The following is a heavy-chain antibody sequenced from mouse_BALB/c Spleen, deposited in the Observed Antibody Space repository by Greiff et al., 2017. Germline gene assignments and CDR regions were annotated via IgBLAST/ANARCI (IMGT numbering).Heavy chain of an antibody. Sequence: QVQLQQSGAELARPGASVKLSCKASGYTFTSYWMQWVKQRPGQGLEWIGAIYPGDGDTRYTQKFKGKATLTADKSSSTAYMQLSSLASEDSAVYYCARGGSSYGLAMDYWGQGTSVTVSS. J-gene: IGHJ4*01. V-gene: IGHV1-87*01. CDR2: IYPGDGDT. CDR3: ARGGSSYGLAMDY. CDR1: GYTFTSYW. D-gene: IGHD1-1*01.